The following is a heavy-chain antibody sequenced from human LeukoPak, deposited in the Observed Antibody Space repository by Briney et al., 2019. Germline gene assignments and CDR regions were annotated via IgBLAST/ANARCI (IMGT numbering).Heavy chain of an antibody. Sequence: GGSLTLSCEASGFSFSKHGLNWVRQAPGKGLDWVASISSSGKYISYAESLKGRFTISRDNAKSIVTLQMDSLRVEDTATYYCARQPFGPGTYLQYWGQGTLVIVS. CDR1: GFSFSKHG. D-gene: IGHD3-10*01. V-gene: IGHV3-21*01. CDR2: ISSSGKYI. J-gene: IGHJ1*01. CDR3: ARQPFGPGTYLQY.